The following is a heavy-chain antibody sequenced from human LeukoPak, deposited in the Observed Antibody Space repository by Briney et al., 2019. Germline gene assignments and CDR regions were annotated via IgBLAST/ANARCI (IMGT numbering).Heavy chain of an antibody. CDR3: ARRRDYYDSSGYLYWYFDV. D-gene: IGHD3-22*01. CDR2: IYYSGST. Sequence: SETLSLTCTVSGGSISSGGYYWSWIRQHPGKGLEWIGYIYYSGSTYYNPSLKSRVTISVDTSKNQFSLKLSFVTAADTAVYYCARRRDYYDSSGYLYWYFDVWGRGTLVTVSS. CDR1: GGSISSGGYY. V-gene: IGHV4-31*03. J-gene: IGHJ2*01.